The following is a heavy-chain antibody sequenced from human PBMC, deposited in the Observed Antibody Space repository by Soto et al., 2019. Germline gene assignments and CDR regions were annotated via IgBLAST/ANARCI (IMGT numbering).Heavy chain of an antibody. CDR2: IYYSGST. CDR1: GGSISSYY. V-gene: IGHV4-59*01. CDR3: ASMGTAGPKGYYYYGMDV. D-gene: IGHD6-13*01. Sequence: SETLSLTCTVSGGSISSYYWSWIRQPPGKGLEWIGYIYYSGSTNYNPSLKSRVTISVDTSKNQFSLKLSSVTAADTAVYYCASMGTAGPKGYYYYGMDVWGQGTTVTVSS. J-gene: IGHJ6*02.